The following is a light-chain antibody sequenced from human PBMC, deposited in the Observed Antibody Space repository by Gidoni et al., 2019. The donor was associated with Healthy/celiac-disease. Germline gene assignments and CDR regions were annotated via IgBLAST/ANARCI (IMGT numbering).Light chain of an antibody. J-gene: IGKJ3*01. CDR1: QSISSY. CDR2: AAS. Sequence: DLQMTPSPSSLSASVGDRVTITCRASQSISSYLNWYQQKPGKAPKLLIYAASSLQSGVPSRFSGSGSGTDFTLTISSLQPEDVATYYCQQSYSTPLFGPGTKVDIK. V-gene: IGKV1-39*01. CDR3: QQSYSTPL.